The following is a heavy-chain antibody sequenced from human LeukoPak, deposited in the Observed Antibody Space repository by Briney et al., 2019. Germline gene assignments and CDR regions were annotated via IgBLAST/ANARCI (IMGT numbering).Heavy chain of an antibody. V-gene: IGHV4-34*01. Sequence: SETLSLTCAVYGGSFSGYYWSWIRQPPGKGLEWIGEINHSGSTNYNPSLKSRVTISVDTSKNQFSLKLSSVTAADTAVYYCARYPYYYYVKYYFDYWGQGTLVTVSS. J-gene: IGHJ4*02. CDR3: ARYPYYYYVKYYFDY. D-gene: IGHD3-10*02. CDR2: INHSGST. CDR1: GGSFSGYY.